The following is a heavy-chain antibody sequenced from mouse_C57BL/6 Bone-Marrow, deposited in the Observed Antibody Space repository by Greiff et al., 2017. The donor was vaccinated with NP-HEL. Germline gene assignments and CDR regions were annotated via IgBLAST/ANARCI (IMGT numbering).Heavy chain of an antibody. J-gene: IGHJ4*01. CDR2: ISNLAYSI. Sequence: EVQVVESGGGLVQPGGSLKLSCAASGFTFSDYGMAWVRQAPRKGPEWVAFISNLAYSIYYADTVTGRFTISRENAKNTLYLEMSSLRSEDTAMYYCARQTGKDFFYYAMDYWGQGTSVTVSS. CDR3: ARQTGKDFFYYAMDY. V-gene: IGHV5-15*01. CDR1: GFTFSDYG. D-gene: IGHD3-1*01.